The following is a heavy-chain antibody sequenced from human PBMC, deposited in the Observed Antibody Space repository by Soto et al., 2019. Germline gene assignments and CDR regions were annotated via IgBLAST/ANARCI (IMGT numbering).Heavy chain of an antibody. D-gene: IGHD1-26*01. CDR3: ALALGPTTALDN. V-gene: IGHV4-31*02. CDR2: IFNSGTT. Sequence: QVQLQEAGPGLVKPSQTLFLTCSVSGASTVSHYHWTWIRQPPGKGLEWMGYIFNSGTTFYNPSLTSPLSISMDTSGNHFSLEMRSVTAADTAVYYCALALGPTTALDNWGEGTLVTVSS. J-gene: IGHJ4*02. CDR1: GASTVSHYH.